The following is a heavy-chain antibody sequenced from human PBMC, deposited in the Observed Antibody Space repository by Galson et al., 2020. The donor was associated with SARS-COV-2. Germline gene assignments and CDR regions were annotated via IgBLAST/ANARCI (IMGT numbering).Heavy chain of an antibody. J-gene: IGHJ4*02. D-gene: IGHD3-9*01. CDR3: ARWAHNDRHFDH. Sequence: ASETLSLTCAISGDSVSGNSAAWNWIRQSPSRGLEWLGRTYYMSKWYNQYADFVKSRMTINTDTSKNQFSLELNSVTPADTAVYYCARWAHNDRHFDHWGQGTLVTVSA. CDR2: TYYMSKWYN. CDR1: GDSVSGNSAA. V-gene: IGHV6-1*01.